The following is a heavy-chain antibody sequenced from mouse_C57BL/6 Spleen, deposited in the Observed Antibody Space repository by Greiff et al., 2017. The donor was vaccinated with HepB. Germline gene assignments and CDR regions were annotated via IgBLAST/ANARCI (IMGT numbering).Heavy chain of an antibody. J-gene: IGHJ4*01. V-gene: IGHV1-80*01. D-gene: IGHD2-5*01. CDR2: IYPGDGDT. CDR3: AAPYYSNFGYAMDY. Sequence: QVQLKQSGAELVKPGASVKISCKASGYAFSSYWMNWVKQRPGKGLEWIGQIYPGDGDTNYNGKFKGKATLTADKSSSTAYMQLSSLTSEDSAVYFCAAPYYSNFGYAMDYWGQGTSVTVSS. CDR1: GYAFSSYW.